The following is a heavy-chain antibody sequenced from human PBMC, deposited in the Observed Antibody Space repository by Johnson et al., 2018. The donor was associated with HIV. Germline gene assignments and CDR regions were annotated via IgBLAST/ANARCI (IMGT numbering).Heavy chain of an antibody. V-gene: IGHV3-30*18. CDR2: ISHDGRNE. CDR3: AKEPAVGYSGSLRDTFDI. CDR1: GFTFTNYG. J-gene: IGHJ3*02. D-gene: IGHD1-26*01. Sequence: VQLVESGGGVVQPGRSLRLSCAASGFTFTNYGMHWVRQAPGKGLEWVAVISHDGRNEYYTESVGGRFTISRDNSKNTLHLQMNSLRAEDTAVYYCAKEPAVGYSGSLRDTFDIWGQGTMV.